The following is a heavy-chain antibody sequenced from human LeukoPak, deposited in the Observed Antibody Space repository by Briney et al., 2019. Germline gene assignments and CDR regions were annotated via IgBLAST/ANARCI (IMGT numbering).Heavy chain of an antibody. V-gene: IGHV4-39*01. CDR1: GGSISSSSYY. J-gene: IGHJ6*02. CDR3: ARRHLGYCSGGSCSTMYYGMDA. D-gene: IGHD2-15*01. CDR2: IYYSGST. Sequence: SETLSLTCTVSGGSISSSSYYWGWIRQPPGKGLEWIGSIYYSGSTYYNPSLKSRVTISVDTSKSQFSLKLSSVTAADTAVYYCARRHLGYCSGGSCSTMYYGMDAWGQGTTVTVSS.